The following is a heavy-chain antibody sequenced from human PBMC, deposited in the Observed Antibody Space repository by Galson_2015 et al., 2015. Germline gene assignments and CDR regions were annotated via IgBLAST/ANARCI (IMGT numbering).Heavy chain of an antibody. CDR1: GFTFSNYA. J-gene: IGHJ3*02. CDR2: MSNDGSNK. V-gene: IGHV3-30-3*01. D-gene: IGHD6-19*01. Sequence: SLRLSCAASGFTFSNYAMHWVRQAPGKGLEWVTLMSNDGSNKYYADSVKGRFTISRDNSKNTVYLQMNSLRAEDTAVYYCARASGWYAALDIWGQGTLVTVSS. CDR3: ARASGWYAALDI.